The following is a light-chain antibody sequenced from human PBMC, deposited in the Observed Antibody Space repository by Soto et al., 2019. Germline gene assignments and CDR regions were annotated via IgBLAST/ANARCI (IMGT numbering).Light chain of an antibody. CDR2: DVS. J-gene: IGLJ1*01. Sequence: QSVLTQPASVSGSPGQSITISCTGTSSDVGGYNYVSWYQQHPGKAPKLMIYDVSNRPSGVSDRFSGSKSGNTAFLTISGLLAEDEADYYCCSYTSSSTYVFGTGTKVTVL. CDR3: CSYTSSSTYV. V-gene: IGLV2-14*03. CDR1: SSDVGGYNY.